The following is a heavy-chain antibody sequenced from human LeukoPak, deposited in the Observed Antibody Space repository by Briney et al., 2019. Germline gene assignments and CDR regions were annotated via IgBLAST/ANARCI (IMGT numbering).Heavy chain of an antibody. V-gene: IGHV1-2*02. Sequence: GASVKVSCKASGYTFTGYYMHWVRQAPGQGLEWMGWINPNSGGTNYAQKFQGRVTMTRDTSISTAYMELSRLRFDDTAVYYCARVRGTTVTAFDYWGQGTLVTVSS. D-gene: IGHD4-11*01. J-gene: IGHJ4*02. CDR1: GYTFTGYY. CDR2: INPNSGGT. CDR3: ARVRGTTVTAFDY.